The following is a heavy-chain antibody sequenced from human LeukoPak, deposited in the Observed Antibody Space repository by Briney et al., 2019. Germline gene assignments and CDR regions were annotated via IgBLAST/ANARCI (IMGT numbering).Heavy chain of an antibody. CDR1: GFTFSSYW. CDR3: AKDSYSSSWSAI. Sequence: PGGSLRLSCAASGFTFSSYWMHWVRQAPGKWLVWVSRINSDGSSTSYADSVKGRFTISRDNSKNTLYLQMNSLRAEDTAVYYCAKDSYSSSWSAIWGQGTMVTVSS. D-gene: IGHD6-13*01. V-gene: IGHV3-74*01. J-gene: IGHJ3*02. CDR2: INSDGSST.